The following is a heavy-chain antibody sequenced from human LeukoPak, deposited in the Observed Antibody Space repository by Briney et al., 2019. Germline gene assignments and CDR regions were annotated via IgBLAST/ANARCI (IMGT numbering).Heavy chain of an antibody. J-gene: IGHJ4*02. CDR1: GFTFRIYA. Sequence: PGGSLRLSCAASGFTFRIYAMSWVRQAPGKGLEWVSGFDGNGPNTYYADSVKGRWTISRDNSRNTLYLEMNSLRPEDTAIYYCAKPRTTGLGWAQFDYWGQGSLVTVSS. V-gene: IGHV3-23*01. CDR3: AKPRTTGLGWAQFDY. CDR2: FDGNGPNT. D-gene: IGHD2-8*02.